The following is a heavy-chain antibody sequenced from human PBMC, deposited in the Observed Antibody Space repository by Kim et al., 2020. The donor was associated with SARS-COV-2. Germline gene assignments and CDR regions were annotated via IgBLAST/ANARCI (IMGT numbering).Heavy chain of an antibody. V-gene: IGHV3-23*01. CDR1: GFTFSSYA. CDR2: ISGSGGST. D-gene: IGHD2-8*02. CDR3: AKGWGTLRVFPSTTTLKYGMDV. J-gene: IGHJ6*02. Sequence: GGSLRLSCAASGFTFSSYAMSWVRQAPGKGLEWVSAISGSGGSTYYADSVKGRFTISRDNSKNTMYLQMNSLRAEDTAVYYCAKGWGTLRVFPSTTTLKYGMDVWGQGTTVTVSS.